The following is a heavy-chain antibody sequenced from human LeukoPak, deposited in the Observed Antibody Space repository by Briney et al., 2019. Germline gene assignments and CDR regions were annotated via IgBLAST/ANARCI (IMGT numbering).Heavy chain of an antibody. CDR2: IYYSGST. V-gene: IGHV4-39*07. J-gene: IGHJ4*02. CDR3: AREKTGYSSSWPIDY. Sequence: SETLSLTCTVSGGSISSSSYYWGWIRQPPGKGLEWIGSIYYSGSTYYNPSLKSRVTISVDTSKNQFSLKLSSVTAADTAVYHCAREKTGYSSSWPIDYWGQGTLVTVSS. CDR1: GGSISSSSYY. D-gene: IGHD6-13*01.